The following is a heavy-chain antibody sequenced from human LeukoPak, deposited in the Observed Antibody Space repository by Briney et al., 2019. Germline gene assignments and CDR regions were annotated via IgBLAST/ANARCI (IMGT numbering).Heavy chain of an antibody. CDR1: GYSISSGYY. J-gene: IGHJ5*02. CDR2: IYHSGST. V-gene: IGHV4-38-2*02. D-gene: IGHD2-21*01. Sequence: SGTLSLTRTVSGYSISSGYYWGWIRQPPGKGLEWIGSIYHSGSTYYNPSLKSRVTISVDTSKNQFSLKLSSVTAADTAVYYCARVLSCGGDCYPNWFDPWGQGTLVTVSS. CDR3: ARVLSCGGDCYPNWFDP.